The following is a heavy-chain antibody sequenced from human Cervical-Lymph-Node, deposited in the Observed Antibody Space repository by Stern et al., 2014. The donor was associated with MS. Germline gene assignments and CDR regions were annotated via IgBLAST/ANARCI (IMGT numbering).Heavy chain of an antibody. V-gene: IGHV4-31*03. CDR3: AVTPGTNWFDP. CDR1: GGSISSDAYY. CDR2: IHYTGTT. Sequence: QLQLQESGPGLVKPSQTLSLTCTVSGGSISSDAYYWTWIRQHPVKGLEWIGYIHYTGTTYYDPSLKSRVSLSLDTSKNQFSLKMKSVTAADTAVYYCAVTPGTNWFDPWGQGTLVTVSS. J-gene: IGHJ5*02. D-gene: IGHD2-21*02.